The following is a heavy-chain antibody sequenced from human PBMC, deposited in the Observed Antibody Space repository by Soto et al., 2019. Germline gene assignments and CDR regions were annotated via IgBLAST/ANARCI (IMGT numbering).Heavy chain of an antibody. CDR1: GYTFTSYL. Sequence: EVKLVQSGAEVKKPGESLRISCKGSGYTFTSYLINWVRQMPGKGLEWMGRIDPTDSYTNYNPSFQGHVTISADKSLSTAYLQWDSLRASDTATYYCARGGPQVVHNWVDPWGQGTLVTVSS. J-gene: IGHJ5*02. CDR3: ARGGPQVVHNWVDP. CDR2: IDPTDSYT. V-gene: IGHV5-10-1*01. D-gene: IGHD2-15*01.